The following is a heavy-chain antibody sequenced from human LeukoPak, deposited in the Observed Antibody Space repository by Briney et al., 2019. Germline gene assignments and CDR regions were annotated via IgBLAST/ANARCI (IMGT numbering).Heavy chain of an antibody. V-gene: IGHV4-61*02. CDR1: GGSVSSGSYF. CDR3: ARGYGSGSYYSDY. Sequence: SETLSLTCSDSGGSVSSGSYFWSWIRQPPGKLLESLGRIYTSGSTNYNPSLKSRVTISVDTSKNQFSLKLSSVTAADTAVYYCARGYGSGSYYSDYWGQGTLVTVSS. CDR2: IYTSGST. D-gene: IGHD3-10*01. J-gene: IGHJ4*02.